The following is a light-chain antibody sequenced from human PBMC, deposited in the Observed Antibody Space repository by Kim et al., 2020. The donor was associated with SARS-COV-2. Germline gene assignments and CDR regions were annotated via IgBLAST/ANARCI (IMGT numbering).Light chain of an antibody. V-gene: IGLV2-23*02. CDR2: EVS. CDR1: SRDVGNYNL. Sequence: QSITLSCTGTSRDVGNYNLVSWYQQRPGKAPKLIIFEVSKRPSWVSNRFSGSKSGDTASLTISGLQAEDESDYYCCSYAGSNTFVIFGGGTQLTVL. CDR3: CSYAGSNTFVI. J-gene: IGLJ2*01.